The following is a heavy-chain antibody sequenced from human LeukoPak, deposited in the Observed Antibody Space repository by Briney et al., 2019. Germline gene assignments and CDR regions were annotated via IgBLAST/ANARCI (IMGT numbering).Heavy chain of an antibody. Sequence: GGSLRLSCEASGFTFSSYNMNWVRQAPGKGLEWVSSISSSGNYIYYTDSVRGRFTISRDNAKNSLYLQMNSLRAEDTAVYYCATDDYGPAGYGGQGTLVIVSS. V-gene: IGHV3-21*01. J-gene: IGHJ4*02. D-gene: IGHD4-17*01. CDR1: GFTFSSYN. CDR3: ATDDYGPAGY. CDR2: ISSSGNYI.